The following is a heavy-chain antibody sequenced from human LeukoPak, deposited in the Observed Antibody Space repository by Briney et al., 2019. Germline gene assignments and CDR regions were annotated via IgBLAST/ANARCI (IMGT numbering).Heavy chain of an antibody. Sequence: ASVKVSCKASGYTFTSYDINWVRQATGQGLEWMGWMNPNSGNTGYAQKFQGRVTTTRNTSISTAYMELSSLRSEDTAVYYCARGVDVYCGGDCYWVWDAFDIWGQGTMVTVSS. D-gene: IGHD2-21*02. V-gene: IGHV1-8*01. CDR1: GYTFTSYD. CDR3: ARGVDVYCGGDCYWVWDAFDI. J-gene: IGHJ3*02. CDR2: MNPNSGNT.